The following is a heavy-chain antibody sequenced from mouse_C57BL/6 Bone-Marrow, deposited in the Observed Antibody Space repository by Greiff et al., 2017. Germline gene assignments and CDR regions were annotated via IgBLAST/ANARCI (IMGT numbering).Heavy chain of an antibody. CDR3: ARACSTVVAVDD. CDR1: GYTFTSYW. V-gene: IGHV1-59*01. CDR2: IDPSDSYT. J-gene: IGHJ2*01. D-gene: IGHD1-1*01. Sequence: QVQLQQPGAELVRPGTSVKLSCKASGYTFTSYWMHWVKQRPGQGLEWIGVIDPSDSYTNYNQKVKGKATLTVDTSSRTAYMQLISLTSEDSAVYYCARACSTVVAVDDWGPGTTLTVSS.